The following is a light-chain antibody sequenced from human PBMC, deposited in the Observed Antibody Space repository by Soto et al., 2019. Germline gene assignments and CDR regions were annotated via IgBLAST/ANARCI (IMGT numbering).Light chain of an antibody. Sequence: TVLAQSPATLSLSPGESATLSCRATRSVSSYLAWYQQKPGQAPRLLIFGASSRATGIPDRFSGSGSETDFTLTISRLEPEDFAVYYCQQYGSSPRTFGQGTKVDIK. J-gene: IGKJ1*01. CDR2: GAS. V-gene: IGKV3-20*01. CDR1: RSVSSY. CDR3: QQYGSSPRT.